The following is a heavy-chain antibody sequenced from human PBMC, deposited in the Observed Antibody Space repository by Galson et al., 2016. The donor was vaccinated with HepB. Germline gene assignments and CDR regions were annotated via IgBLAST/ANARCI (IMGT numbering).Heavy chain of an antibody. V-gene: IGHV4-59*02. D-gene: IGHD1-26*01. CDR1: GGSVRTHY. CDR2: IYYRGTT. CDR3: ASCLTPGGWIDT. J-gene: IGHJ5*02. Sequence: SETLSLTCTISGDSVSGGSVRTHYWTWVRQPPGKGLEWVGYIYYRGTTNSHPSLKSRATISVDMSKNEFSLKLTSVTAADTAVYYCASCLTPGGWIDTWGQGTLVTVSS.